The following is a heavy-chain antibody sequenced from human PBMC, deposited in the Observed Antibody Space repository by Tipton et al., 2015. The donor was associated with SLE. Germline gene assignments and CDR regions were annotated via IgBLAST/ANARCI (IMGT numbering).Heavy chain of an antibody. CDR2: INHSGST. V-gene: IGHV4-34*01. Sequence: TLSLTCAVYGGSFSGYYYSWIRQPPGKGLESIGEINHSGSTNYNPSLKSRVTISVDTSKNQFSQKLSSVTAADTAVYYCARDVAAEFDYWGQGTMVTVSS. CDR3: ARDVAAEFDY. J-gene: IGHJ3*01. D-gene: IGHD3-9*01. CDR1: GGSFSGYY.